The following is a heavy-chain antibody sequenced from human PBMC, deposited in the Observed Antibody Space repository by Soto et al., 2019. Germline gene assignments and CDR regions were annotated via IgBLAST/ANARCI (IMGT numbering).Heavy chain of an antibody. D-gene: IGHD6-13*01. J-gene: IGHJ4*02. CDR1: GFTFSSYA. Sequence: GGSLRLSCAASGFTFSSYAMSRVRQAPGKGLGWVSAISGSGGSTYYADSVKGRFTISRDNSKNTLYLQMNSLRAEDTAVYYCAKAGPRMIAAAGTMFGYWGQGTLVTVSS. CDR3: AKAGPRMIAAAGTMFGY. V-gene: IGHV3-23*01. CDR2: ISGSGGST.